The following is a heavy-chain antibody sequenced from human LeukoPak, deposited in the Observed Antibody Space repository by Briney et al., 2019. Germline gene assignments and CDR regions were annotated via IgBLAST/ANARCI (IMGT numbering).Heavy chain of an antibody. V-gene: IGHV3-7*04. CDR2: MNQAGSEK. CDR1: GFTFSSYW. D-gene: IGHD6-13*01. Sequence: PGGSLRLSCAASGFTFSSYWMSWVRQAPGKGLEWVANMNQAGSEKYYVDSVKGRFTISRDNAKNTLYLQMNSLRAEDTAVYYCARDGQPFDSWGQGTLVTVSS. J-gene: IGHJ4*02. CDR3: ARDGQPFDS.